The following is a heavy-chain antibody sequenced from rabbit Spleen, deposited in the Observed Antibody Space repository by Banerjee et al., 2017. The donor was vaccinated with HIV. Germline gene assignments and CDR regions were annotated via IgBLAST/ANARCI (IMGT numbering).Heavy chain of an antibody. D-gene: IGHD1-1*01. J-gene: IGHJ4*01. V-gene: IGHV1S40*01. CDR3: AKTDTSSAYSTFGL. CDR1: GFALSSNT. CDR2: IYAGSTSGT. Sequence: QSVEESGGRLVTPGTPLTLTCTVSGFALSSNTIVWVRQAPGKGLEWIGIIYAGSTSGTYYANWAKGRFTISKTSSTTVTLQMTSLTAADTATYFCAKTDTSSAYSTFGLWGPGTLVTVS.